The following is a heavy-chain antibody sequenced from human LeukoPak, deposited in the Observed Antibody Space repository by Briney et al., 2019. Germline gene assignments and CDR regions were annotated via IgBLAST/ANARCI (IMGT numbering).Heavy chain of an antibody. CDR2: ISTYNGNT. J-gene: IGHJ4*02. D-gene: IGHD4-17*01. CDR1: GYTFTKYG. CDR3: ARGDDYGDYWGLY. V-gene: IGHV1-18*01. Sequence: ASVKVSCKASGYTFTKYGMTWVRQAPGQGLEWMGWISTYNGNTNYAQKLQGRVTMTTDTSTSTAYMELRSLISDDAAVYYCARGDDYGDYWGLYWGQGTLVTVSS.